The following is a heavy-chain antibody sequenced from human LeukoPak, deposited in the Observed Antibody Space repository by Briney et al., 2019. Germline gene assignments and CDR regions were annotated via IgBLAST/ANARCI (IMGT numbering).Heavy chain of an antibody. CDR2: IWYDGTNK. V-gene: IGHV3-30*02. CDR3: ANGEFQGYSGYDLAFDY. D-gene: IGHD5-12*01. CDR1: GFTFSNHG. Sequence: GGSLRLSCAASGFTFSNHGIHWVRQAPGKGLEWTAVIWYDGTNKYYADSVKGRFTISRDNSKNTLYLQMKSLRAEDTAVYYCANGEFQGYSGYDLAFDYWGQGTLVTVSS. J-gene: IGHJ4*02.